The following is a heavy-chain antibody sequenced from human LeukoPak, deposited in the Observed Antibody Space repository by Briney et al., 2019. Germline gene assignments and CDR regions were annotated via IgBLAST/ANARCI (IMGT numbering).Heavy chain of an antibody. CDR1: GFSFSDFA. Sequence: GGSLRLSCKASGFSFSDFAMSWVRQAPGKGPEWVSTMTGSGDTTYYADSVKGRFTVSRDNSDNTLYLHMNSLRAEDTAVYFCANPDSSGFYFSMRFDFWGQGTLVTVSS. J-gene: IGHJ4*02. CDR2: MTGSGDTT. V-gene: IGHV3-23*01. CDR3: ANPDSSGFYFSMRFDF. D-gene: IGHD3-22*01.